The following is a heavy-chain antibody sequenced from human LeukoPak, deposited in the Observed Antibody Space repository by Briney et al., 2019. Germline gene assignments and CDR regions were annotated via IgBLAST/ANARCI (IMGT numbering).Heavy chain of an antibody. D-gene: IGHD4-17*01. CDR1: GFTFSSYA. CDR3: ARAESTVTGFDP. CDR2: IYYSGST. Sequence: LRLSCAASGFTFSSYAMSWIRQHPGKGLEWIGYIYYSGSTYYNPSLKSRVTISVDTSKNQFSLKLSSVTAADTAVYYCARAESTVTGFDPWGQGTLVTVSS. V-gene: IGHV4-31*02. J-gene: IGHJ5*02.